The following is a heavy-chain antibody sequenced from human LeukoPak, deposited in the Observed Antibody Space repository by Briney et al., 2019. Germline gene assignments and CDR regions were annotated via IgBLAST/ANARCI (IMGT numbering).Heavy chain of an antibody. Sequence: GASVKVSCKASGFTFTDYYMHWVRQAPGRGLEWMGWINSKTGDTLYAQKFQVRVTMTRDTSIGTAYMELSRLSSDDTAVYYCTRDRHMDVWGKGTKVTVSS. J-gene: IGHJ6*03. CDR2: INSKTGDT. V-gene: IGHV1-2*02. CDR1: GFTFTDYY. CDR3: TRDRHMDV.